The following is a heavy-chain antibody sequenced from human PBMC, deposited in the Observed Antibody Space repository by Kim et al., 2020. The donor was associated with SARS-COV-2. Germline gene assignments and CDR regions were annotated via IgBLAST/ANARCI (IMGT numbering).Heavy chain of an antibody. Sequence: SETLSLTCTVSGGSISSSSYYWGWIRQPPGKGLEWIGSIYYSGSTYYNPSLKSRVTISVDTSKNQFSLKLSSVTAADTAVYYCARLLPPWEGSYFDYWGQGTLVTVSS. CDR1: GGSISSSSYY. V-gene: IGHV4-39*01. CDR2: IYYSGST. CDR3: ARLLPPWEGSYFDY. D-gene: IGHD1-26*01. J-gene: IGHJ4*02.